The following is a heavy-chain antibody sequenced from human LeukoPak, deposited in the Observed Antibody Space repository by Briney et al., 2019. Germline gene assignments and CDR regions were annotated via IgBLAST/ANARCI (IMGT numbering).Heavy chain of an antibody. D-gene: IGHD3-22*01. V-gene: IGHV4-59*08. CDR3: ARHTYYDTHGFHLGWFDP. Sequence: PSETLSLTCTVSGGSISPYYWSWIRQPPGKALEWIGSVYYTGSTKYDPSLNSRLTTSVDTSKNQFALMLTSVTAADTAVYYCARHTYYDTHGFHLGWFDPWGQGSLVTASS. CDR1: GGSISPYY. CDR2: VYYTGST. J-gene: IGHJ5*02.